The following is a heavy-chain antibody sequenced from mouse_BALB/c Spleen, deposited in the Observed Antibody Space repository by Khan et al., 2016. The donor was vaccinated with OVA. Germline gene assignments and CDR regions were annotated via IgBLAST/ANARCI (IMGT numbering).Heavy chain of an antibody. CDR1: GFSLSRYN. CDR3: ARAYYRYDGYYAMDY. Sequence: QVQLKESGPGLVVPSQSLSITCTVSGFSLSRYNIHWVRQPPGKGLEWLGMIWGGGGTDYNSTLKSRLSISKDNYKSQVFLKMNSLQTDDTAMYFCARAYYRYDGYYAMDYWGQGTSVTGSS. J-gene: IGHJ4*01. CDR2: IWGGGGT. V-gene: IGHV2-6-4*01. D-gene: IGHD2-14*01.